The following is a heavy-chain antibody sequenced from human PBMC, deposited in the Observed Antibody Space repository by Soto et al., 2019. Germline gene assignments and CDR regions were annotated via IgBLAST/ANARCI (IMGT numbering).Heavy chain of an antibody. CDR1: GYTLTGLS. CDR2: FDPEDGET. Sequence: GASVKVSCKVSGYTLTGLSVQWLRQAPGKGLEWMGGFDPEDGETIYAQKFQGRFIMTEDTSTATAYMELISLTSHDTAVYYCERVHGIVAATYFFDYGGKGTLVTVYS. D-gene: IGHD1-26*01. CDR3: ERVHGIVAATYFFDY. J-gene: IGHJ4*02. V-gene: IGHV1-24*01.